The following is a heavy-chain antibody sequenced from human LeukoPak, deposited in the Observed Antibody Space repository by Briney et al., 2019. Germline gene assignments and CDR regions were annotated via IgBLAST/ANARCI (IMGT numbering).Heavy chain of an antibody. V-gene: IGHV4-39*01. D-gene: IGHD3-22*01. CDR2: IYYSGST. Sequence: PGGSLRLSCAASGFTFSSYSMNWIRQPPGKGLEWIGSIYYSGSTYYNPSLKSRVTISVDTSKNQFSLKLSSVTAADTAVYYCARHRDYYDSSGNPDYWGQGTLVTVSS. CDR3: ARHRDYYDSSGNPDY. J-gene: IGHJ4*02. CDR1: GFTFSSYS.